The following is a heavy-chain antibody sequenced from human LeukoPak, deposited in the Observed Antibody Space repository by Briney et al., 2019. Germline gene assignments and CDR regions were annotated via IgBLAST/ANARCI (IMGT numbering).Heavy chain of an antibody. CDR1: GFNFSSYA. J-gene: IGHJ3*02. CDR3: AKAPGIAVAGTRGFSFGI. V-gene: IGHV3-23*01. Sequence: GGSLTLSCAASGFNFSSYAMSWVRQAPGKGLEWVSSISGSGGSTYYADSVKGRFTISRDNSKNTLYLQMNSLRAEDTAVYYCAKAPGIAVAGTRGFSFGIWGQGTMVTVSS. CDR2: ISGSGGST. D-gene: IGHD6-19*01.